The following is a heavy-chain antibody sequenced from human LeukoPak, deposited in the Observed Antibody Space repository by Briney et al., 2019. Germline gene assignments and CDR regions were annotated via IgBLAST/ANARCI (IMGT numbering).Heavy chain of an antibody. Sequence: SETLSLTCAVYGGSFSGYYWSWIRQPPGKGLEGIGEINHSGSTNYNPSLKSRVTISVDTSKNQFSLKLSSVTAADTAVYYCARGVPGSSGWYGGFDPWGQGTLVTVSS. J-gene: IGHJ5*02. CDR1: GGSFSGYY. V-gene: IGHV4-34*01. CDR2: INHSGST. CDR3: ARGVPGSSGWYGGFDP. D-gene: IGHD6-19*01.